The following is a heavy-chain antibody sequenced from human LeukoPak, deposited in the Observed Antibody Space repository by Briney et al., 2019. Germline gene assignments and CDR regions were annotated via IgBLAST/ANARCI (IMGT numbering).Heavy chain of an antibody. CDR3: AAGRRDGYKTHFDY. J-gene: IGHJ4*02. Sequence: ASVKVSCKGSGFTFTSSAVQWVRQARGQRLEWIGWIVVGSGNTNYAQKSQERVTITRDMSTSTAYMELSSLRSEDTAVYYCAAGRRDGYKTHFDYWGQGTLVTVSS. D-gene: IGHD5-24*01. V-gene: IGHV1-58*01. CDR1: GFTFTSSA. CDR2: IVVGSGNT.